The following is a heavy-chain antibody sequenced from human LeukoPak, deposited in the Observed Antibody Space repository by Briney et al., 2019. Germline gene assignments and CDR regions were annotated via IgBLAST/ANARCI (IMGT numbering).Heavy chain of an antibody. J-gene: IGHJ4*02. CDR2: IYYSGST. CDR3: ASAPLLWFGELLRAYFDY. V-gene: IGHV4-39*01. D-gene: IGHD3-10*01. Sequence: SQTLSLTCTVPGGSISSSSYYWGWIRQPPGKGLEWIGSIYYSGSTYYNPSLKSRVTISVDTSKNQFSLKLSSVTAADTAVYYCASAPLLWFGELLRAYFDYWGQGTLVTVSS. CDR1: GGSISSSSYY.